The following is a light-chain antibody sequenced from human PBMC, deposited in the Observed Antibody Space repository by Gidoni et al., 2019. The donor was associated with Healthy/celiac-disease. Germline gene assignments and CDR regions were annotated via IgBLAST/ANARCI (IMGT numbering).Light chain of an antibody. CDR3: QQYNSWPPWT. J-gene: IGKJ1*01. CDR1: QSVSSN. CDR2: GAS. V-gene: IGKV3-15*01. Sequence: EIVMTQSPATLSVSPGERATLPCRASQSVSSNLAWYQQNPGQAPRLLIYGASTRATGIPARFSGSGSGTEFTLTISSLQSEDFAVYYCQQYNSWPPWTFGQGTKVEIK.